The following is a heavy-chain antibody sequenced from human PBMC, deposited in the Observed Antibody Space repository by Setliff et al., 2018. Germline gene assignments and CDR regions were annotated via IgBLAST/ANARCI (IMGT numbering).Heavy chain of an antibody. J-gene: IGHJ4*02. D-gene: IGHD3-22*01. CDR3: ARERGSYDSSTHYTYYFDY. Sequence: GASVKVSCKASGGTFRNYGISWVRQAPGQGLDWMGGIIPIFGTANYAQKFQGRVTITTDDSTNTAYMELSSLRSEDTAVYFCARERGSYDSSTHYTYYFDYWGQGTLVTV. CDR1: GGTFRNYG. CDR2: IIPIFGTA. V-gene: IGHV1-69*05.